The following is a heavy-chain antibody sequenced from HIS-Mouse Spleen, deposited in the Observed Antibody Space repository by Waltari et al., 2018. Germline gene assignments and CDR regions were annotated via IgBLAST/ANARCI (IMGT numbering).Heavy chain of an antibody. CDR2: ISSSSSYI. Sequence: EVQLVESGGGLVKPGGSLRLSCAASGFTFGSYSMNWVRQAPGKGLEWFSSISSSSSYIYYADSVKGRFTISRDNAKNSLYLQMNSLRAEDTAVYYCARDPSGYDNHWGQGTLVTVSS. V-gene: IGHV3-21*01. CDR3: ARDPSGYDNH. CDR1: GFTFGSYS. D-gene: IGHD5-12*01. J-gene: IGHJ5*02.